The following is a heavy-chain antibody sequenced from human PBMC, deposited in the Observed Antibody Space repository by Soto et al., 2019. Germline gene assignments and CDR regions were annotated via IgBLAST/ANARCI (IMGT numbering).Heavy chain of an antibody. J-gene: IGHJ4*02. CDR3: ARAVTGDHFDY. CDR1: GYTFTSYA. V-gene: IGHV1-46*01. Sequence: GASVKVSCKASGYTFTSYAMHWVRQAPGQRLEWMGVINPSGGSTSYAQKLQGRVTMTTDTSTSTAYMELRSLRSDDTAVYYCARAVTGDHFDYWGQGTLVTVSS. D-gene: IGHD7-27*01. CDR2: INPSGGST.